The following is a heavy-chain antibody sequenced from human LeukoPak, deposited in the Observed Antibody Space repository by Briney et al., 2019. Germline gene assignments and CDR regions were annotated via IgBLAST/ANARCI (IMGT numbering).Heavy chain of an antibody. CDR3: AKSNGYGLVDI. V-gene: IGHV4-39*07. CDR2: ISYSGST. D-gene: IGHD3-10*01. CDR1: GDSITSSSSYY. J-gene: IGHJ3*02. Sequence: PSETLSLTCTVSGDSITSSSSYYWGWIRQPPGKGLEWIGTISYSGSTYYNPSLKSRVTISLDTSRNQFSLKLNSVTAADTAVYYCAKSNGYGLVDIWGQGTMVTVSS.